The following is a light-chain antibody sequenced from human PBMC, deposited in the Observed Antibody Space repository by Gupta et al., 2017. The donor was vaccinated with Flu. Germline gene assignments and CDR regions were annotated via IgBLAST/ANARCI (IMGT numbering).Light chain of an antibody. V-gene: IGLV2-14*02. CDR2: GGS. J-gene: IGLJ3*02. Sequence: TISCTGTSRNVGAYYLVPWYQQHPGTAPKLIIYGGSKRPSGVSNRFSGSKSGNSASLTISGLQAEDEADYYCHSYDSSRSGGVFGGGTKLTVL. CDR3: HSYDSSRSGGV. CDR1: SRNVGAYYL.